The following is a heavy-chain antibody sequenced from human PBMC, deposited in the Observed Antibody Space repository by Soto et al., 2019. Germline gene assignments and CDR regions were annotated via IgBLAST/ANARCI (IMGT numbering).Heavy chain of an antibody. CDR1: GYTFTSYG. V-gene: IGHV1-18*01. Sequence: GASVKVSCKASGYTFTSYGISWVRQAPGQGLEWMGWISAYNGNTNYAQKLQGRVTMTTDTSTSTAYMELSSLRSEDTAVYYCARSGIAASEQQLTVWGQGTLVTVSS. J-gene: IGHJ4*02. CDR3: ARSGIAASEQQLTV. D-gene: IGHD6-13*01. CDR2: ISAYNGNT.